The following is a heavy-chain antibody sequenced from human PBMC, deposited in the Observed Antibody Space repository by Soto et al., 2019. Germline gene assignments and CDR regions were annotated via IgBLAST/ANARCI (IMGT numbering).Heavy chain of an antibody. J-gene: IGHJ3*02. CDR1: GLTFCDYA. CDR3: EKDLGRQEAGHDAFDI. Sequence: PGGSXRLSCAASGLTFCDYAMHWVRQAPGKGLEWVSGISWNSGSIGYADSVKGRFTISRDNAKNSLYLQMNSLRAEDTALYYCEKDLGRQEAGHDAFDIWGQGTMVTVSS. CDR2: ISWNSGSI. V-gene: IGHV3-9*01. D-gene: IGHD6-13*01.